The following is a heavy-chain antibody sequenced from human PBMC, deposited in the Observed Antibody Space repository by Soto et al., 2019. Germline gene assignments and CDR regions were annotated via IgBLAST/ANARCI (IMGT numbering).Heavy chain of an antibody. CDR1: AFTFSDYY. V-gene: IGHV3-11*03. CDR3: ARYDYKYYGVDV. CDR2: ISPTAIYT. Sequence: GGSLRLSCAASAFTFSDYYMSYIRQAPGKGLEWLSYISPTAIYTHYADSVKGRFTISRDNAKNSLYLQMNSLRADDTAVYYCARYDYKYYGVDVWGQGTTVTVSS. J-gene: IGHJ6*02.